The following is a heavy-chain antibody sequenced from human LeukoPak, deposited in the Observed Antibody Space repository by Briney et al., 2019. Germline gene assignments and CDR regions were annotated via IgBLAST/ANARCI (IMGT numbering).Heavy chain of an antibody. J-gene: IGHJ4*02. V-gene: IGHV1-46*01. Sequence: GASVKVSCKASGYTFTSYYMHWVRQAPGQGLEWMGIINPSGGSTSYAQKFQGRVTMTRDTSTSTVYMGLSSLRSEDTAVYYCARLTAVDTAMASTDYWGQGTLVTVSS. CDR3: ARLTAVDTAMASTDY. D-gene: IGHD5-18*01. CDR2: INPSGGST. CDR1: GYTFTSYY.